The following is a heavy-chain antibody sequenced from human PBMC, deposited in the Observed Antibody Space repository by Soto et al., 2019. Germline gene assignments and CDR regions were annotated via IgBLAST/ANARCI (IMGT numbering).Heavy chain of an antibody. CDR1: GITFGNRA. J-gene: IGHJ4*02. CDR3: ARGSKDYYPGSRIFDF. D-gene: IGHD3-10*01. V-gene: IGHV3-23*01. Sequence: EVQLLESGGDLVQPGGSLRLSCVASGITFGNRAMSWVRQAPGEGLEWVSAITDTGGDAKYADSVRGRFAISRDNSKNTLYLQMSRLRAEDSAVYYCARGSKDYYPGSRIFDFWGRGTLVTVSS. CDR2: ITDTGGDA.